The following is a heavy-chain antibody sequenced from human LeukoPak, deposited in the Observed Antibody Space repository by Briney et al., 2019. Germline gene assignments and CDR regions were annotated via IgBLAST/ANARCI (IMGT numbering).Heavy chain of an antibody. CDR3: ARYSSSSSFDY. D-gene: IGHD6-13*01. V-gene: IGHV3-13*01. CDR2: IGTAGDT. J-gene: IGHJ4*02. CDR1: GFTFSSYD. Sequence: GGSLSLSCAAAGFTFSSYDMHWVRQAIGKGMEWVSAIGTAGDTYYPGSVKGRFTISRENAKNSLYLQMNSLRAGDTAVYYCARYSSSSSFDYWGQGTPVTVSS.